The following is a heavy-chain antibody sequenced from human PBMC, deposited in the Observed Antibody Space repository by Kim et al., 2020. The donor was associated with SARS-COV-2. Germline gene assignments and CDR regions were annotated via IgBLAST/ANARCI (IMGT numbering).Heavy chain of an antibody. CDR3: AKDRGGSGWPVFDS. D-gene: IGHD6-19*01. CDR2: IHPRAETT. Sequence: GGSLRLSCAVSGFTLSKNAMSWVRQAPGRGLEWVSTIHPRAETTYYADSVNGRFTIYRDNSNHTLYLQLTGLRADDTAVYYCAKDRGGSGWPVFDSWSQGTLVTVSS. V-gene: IGHV3-23*01. J-gene: IGHJ4*02. CDR1: GFTLSKNA.